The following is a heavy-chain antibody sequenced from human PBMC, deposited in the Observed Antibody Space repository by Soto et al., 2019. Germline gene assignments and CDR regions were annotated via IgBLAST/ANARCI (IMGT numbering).Heavy chain of an antibody. CDR2: INADARGT. Sequence: EVQVMVESGGGLVQPGGSLRLSCVASGFSFTNSWMSWVRQIPGKGLEWVATINADARGTHSVDSAEGGLSVSRDNSKASLYLQMNSLRPEDTAVYYCARPGCGGGTCYSSWGQGTLVTVSS. J-gene: IGHJ4*02. V-gene: IGHV3-7*03. CDR3: ARPGCGGGTCYSS. D-gene: IGHD2-15*01. CDR1: GFSFTNSW.